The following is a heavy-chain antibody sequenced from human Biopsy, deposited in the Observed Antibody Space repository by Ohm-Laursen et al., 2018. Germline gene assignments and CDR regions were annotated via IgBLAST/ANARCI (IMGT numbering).Heavy chain of an antibody. CDR3: ARDPLNGHKHFDY. Sequence: ASVKVSCKASGYTFTGYNIHWMRQAPGQGLEWLGYINCKTGATNYAQKFQGTVTMTRDTSISTAYLALGSLRSADTAIYYCARDPLNGHKHFDYWGQGSLVTVSS. CDR2: INCKTGAT. CDR1: GYTFTGYN. J-gene: IGHJ4*02. V-gene: IGHV1-2*02. D-gene: IGHD2-8*01.